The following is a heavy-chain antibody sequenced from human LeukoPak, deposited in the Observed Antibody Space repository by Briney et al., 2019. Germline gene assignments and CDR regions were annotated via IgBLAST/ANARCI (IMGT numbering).Heavy chain of an antibody. V-gene: IGHV3-21*01. D-gene: IGHD4-17*01. CDR3: ARDTGDGDGNWFDP. Sequence: GGSLRLSCAASGFTFNSYSMNWVRQAPGKGLEWVSSISGSNSYIYYADSMKGRFTISRDNAKNSLYLQMNSLRAEDTAVYYCARDTGDGDGNWFDPWGQGTLVTVSS. CDR2: ISGSNSYI. J-gene: IGHJ5*02. CDR1: GFTFNSYS.